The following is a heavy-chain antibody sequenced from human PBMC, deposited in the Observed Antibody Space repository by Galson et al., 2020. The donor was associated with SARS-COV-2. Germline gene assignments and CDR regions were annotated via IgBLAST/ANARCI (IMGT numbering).Heavy chain of an antibody. CDR1: GFTFDDYT. V-gene: IGHV3-43*01. CDR2: ISWDGGST. CDR3: AKDSPVAASYYYYMDV. D-gene: IGHD6-19*01. Sequence: GESLKISCAASGFTFDDYTMHWVRQAPGKGLEWVSLISWDGGSTYYADSVKGRFTISRDNSKNSLYLQMNSLRTEDTALYYCAKDSPVAASYYYYMDVWGKGTTVTVSS. J-gene: IGHJ6*03.